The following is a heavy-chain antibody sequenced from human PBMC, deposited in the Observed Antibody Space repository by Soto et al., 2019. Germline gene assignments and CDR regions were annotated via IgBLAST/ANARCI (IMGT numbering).Heavy chain of an antibody. CDR3: ARVLLHYYGSGTYYNGGYYYYGMDV. V-gene: IGHV1-69*13. Sequence: WASVKVSCKASGGTFSSYAISWVRQAPGQGLEWMGGNIPIFGTANYAQKFQGRVTITADESTSTAYMELSSLRSEDTAVYYCARVLLHYYGSGTYYNGGYYYYGMDVWGQGTTVTVSS. J-gene: IGHJ6*02. CDR2: NIPIFGTA. CDR1: GGTFSSYA. D-gene: IGHD3-10*01.